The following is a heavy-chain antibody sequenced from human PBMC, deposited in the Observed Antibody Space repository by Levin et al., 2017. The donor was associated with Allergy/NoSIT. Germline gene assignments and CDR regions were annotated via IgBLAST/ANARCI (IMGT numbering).Heavy chain of an antibody. D-gene: IGHD3-22*01. J-gene: IGHJ4*02. CDR3: ARGPGYYSFLSHEPSDY. CDR2: MNPNSGNT. V-gene: IGHV1-8*01. Sequence: ASVKVSCKASGYTFTSYDINWVRQATGQGLEWMGWMNPNSGNTGYAQKFQGRVTMTRNTSISTAYMELSSLRSEDTAVYYCARGPGYYSFLSHEPSDYWGQGTLVTVSS. CDR1: GYTFTSYD.